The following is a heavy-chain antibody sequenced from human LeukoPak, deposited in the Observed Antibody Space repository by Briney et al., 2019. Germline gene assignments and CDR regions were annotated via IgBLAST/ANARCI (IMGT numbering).Heavy chain of an antibody. D-gene: IGHD2-2*01. CDR3: AKDCSSTSCYRINSDY. Sequence: GGSLRLSCAASGFTFSSYAMSWVRQAPGKGLEWVSAISGSGGVTFYADSVKGRFTISRDNSKNTLYLQMNSLRAEDTAVYYCAKDCSSTSCYRINSDYWGQGTLVTVSS. CDR2: ISGSGGVT. CDR1: GFTFSSYA. J-gene: IGHJ4*02. V-gene: IGHV3-23*01.